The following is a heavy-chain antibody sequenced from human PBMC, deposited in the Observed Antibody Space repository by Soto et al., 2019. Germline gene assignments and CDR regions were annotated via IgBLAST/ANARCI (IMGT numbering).Heavy chain of an antibody. CDR1: GYSVTSYY. J-gene: IGHJ6*02. Sequence: LGESLKISCKGSGYSVTSYYIGWVRQMPGKGLEWVGIIYPGDSDTRYSPSFQGQVTISADKSISTAYLQWSSLKASDTAMYYWARLGVHYYYGMDVWGQGTTVTVSS. V-gene: IGHV5-51*01. D-gene: IGHD3-10*01. CDR2: IYPGDSDT. CDR3: ARLGVHYYYGMDV.